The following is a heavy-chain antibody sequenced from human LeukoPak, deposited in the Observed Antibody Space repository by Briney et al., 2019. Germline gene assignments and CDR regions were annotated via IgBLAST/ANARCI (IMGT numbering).Heavy chain of an antibody. Sequence: GGSLRLSCAASGFTFSTSGMTWVRQAPGKGVDWVSIISSSGGTPYYTDSVKGRFTISRDNSKNTLYLQMNSLRAEDTAVYYCAQTRGISISGVVPLCDYWGQGTLVTVSS. CDR2: ISSSGGTP. CDR3: AQTRGISISGVVPLCDY. V-gene: IGHV3-23*01. D-gene: IGHD3-3*01. J-gene: IGHJ4*02. CDR1: GFTFSTSG.